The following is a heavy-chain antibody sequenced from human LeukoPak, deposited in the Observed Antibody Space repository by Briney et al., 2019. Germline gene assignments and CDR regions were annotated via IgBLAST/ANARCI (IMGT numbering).Heavy chain of an antibody. CDR3: ARDPYSNYFDY. V-gene: IGHV1-2*02. Sequence: ASVKVSCKASGYTFTGYYMHWVRQAPGQGLEWMGWINPNNGGTDYAQKFQGRVTMTRDTSISTAYMELNRLRSDDTAVYYCARDPYSNYFDYWGQGTLVTVSS. J-gene: IGHJ4*02. D-gene: IGHD5-18*01. CDR1: GYTFTGYY. CDR2: INPNNGGT.